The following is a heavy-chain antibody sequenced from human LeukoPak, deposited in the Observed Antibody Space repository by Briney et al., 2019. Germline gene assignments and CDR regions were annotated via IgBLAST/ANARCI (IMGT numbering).Heavy chain of an antibody. Sequence: ASVKVSCKASGYTFTGYYMHWVRQAPGQGLEWMGWINPNSGGTNYAQKFQGRVTMTRDTSISTAYMELSRLRSDDTAVYYCARIPVADYGDYFYDYWGQGTLVTVSS. V-gene: IGHV1-2*02. CDR1: GYTFTGYY. J-gene: IGHJ4*02. CDR3: ARIPVADYGDYFYDY. D-gene: IGHD4-17*01. CDR2: INPNSGGT.